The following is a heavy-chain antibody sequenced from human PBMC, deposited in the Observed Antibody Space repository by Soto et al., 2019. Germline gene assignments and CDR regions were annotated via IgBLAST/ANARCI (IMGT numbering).Heavy chain of an antibody. D-gene: IGHD3-22*01. J-gene: IGHJ6*02. V-gene: IGHV3-48*02. CDR2: IGGRSSPI. CDR3: ARGNRVVITAVDYYYGMDV. Sequence: EVQVVESGGGLAQPGGSLRLSCAASGFTFSIYAMNWVRLAAGKGLEWISYIGGRSSPIYYADSVKGRFTISGDNAQNSVFLLMNSLRDEDTAVYFCARGNRVVITAVDYYYGMDVWGQGTTVTVSS. CDR1: GFTFSIYA.